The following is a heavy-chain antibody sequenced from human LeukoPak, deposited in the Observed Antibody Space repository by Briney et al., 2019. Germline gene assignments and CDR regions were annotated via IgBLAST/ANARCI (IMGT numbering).Heavy chain of an antibody. V-gene: IGHV1-69*13. CDR3: ARVRLEVPAASRTYYYYYYMDV. J-gene: IGHJ6*03. CDR2: IIPIFGTA. D-gene: IGHD2-2*01. CDR1: GGTFSSYA. Sequence: ASVKVSCKASGGTFSSYAISWVRQAPGQGLEWMGGIIPIFGTANYAQKFQGRVTITADESTSTAYMELSSLRSEDTAVYYCARVRLEVPAASRTYYYYYYMDVWGKGTTVTVSS.